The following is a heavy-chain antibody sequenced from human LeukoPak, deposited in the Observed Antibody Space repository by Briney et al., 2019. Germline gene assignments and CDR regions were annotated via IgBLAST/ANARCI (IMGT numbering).Heavy chain of an antibody. D-gene: IGHD4-17*01. V-gene: IGHV4-34*01. J-gene: IGHJ6*04. CDR1: GGSFSGYY. CDR3: ARGLRPTGPAYRDV. Sequence: SETLSLTCAVYGGSFSGYYWSWIRQPPGKGLEWIGEINHSGSTNYNPSLKSRVTISVDTSKNQCSLKLSSVTAAGTAVYYCARGLRPTGPAYRDVWGKGTTVTVSS. CDR2: INHSGST.